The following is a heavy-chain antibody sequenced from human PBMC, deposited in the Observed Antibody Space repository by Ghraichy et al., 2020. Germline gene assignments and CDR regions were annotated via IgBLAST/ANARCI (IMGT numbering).Heavy chain of an antibody. V-gene: IGHV3-21*01. J-gene: IGHJ6*01. CDR1: GFTFSSYS. CDR2: ISSSTTYI. CDR3: ARDRVRVLDWGDYHGMDV. D-gene: IGHD3/OR15-3a*01. Sequence: GGSLRLSCAASGFTFSSYSMNWVRQAPGKGLEWVSSISSSTTYIYYADSVKGRFTISRDKAKNSLYLQMNSLRAEDTAVYYCARDRVRVLDWGDYHGMDVWGQGRTVTVSS.